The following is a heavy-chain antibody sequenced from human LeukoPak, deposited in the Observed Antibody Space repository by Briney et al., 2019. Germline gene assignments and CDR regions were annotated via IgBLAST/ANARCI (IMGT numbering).Heavy chain of an antibody. D-gene: IGHD1-26*01. CDR1: GFTFSSHA. V-gene: IGHV3-23*01. Sequence: PGGSLRLSCAASGFTFSSHAMSWVRQAPGKGLEWVSTISGSGDSTNYADSVKGRFTISRDNSKNTQYLQMSSLRADDTAMYYCAKLIVGARSLFDFRGQGILVTVSS. CDR3: AKLIVGARSLFDF. CDR2: ISGSGDST. J-gene: IGHJ4*02.